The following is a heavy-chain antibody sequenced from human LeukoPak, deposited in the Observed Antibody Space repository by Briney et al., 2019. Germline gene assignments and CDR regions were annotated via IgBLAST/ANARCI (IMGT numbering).Heavy chain of an antibody. CDR2: IKSKTDAGTT. V-gene: IGHV3-15*01. CDR1: GFTFSNVW. J-gene: IGHJ4*02. D-gene: IGHD3-3*01. Sequence: PGGSLRLSCAASGFTFSNVWMSWVRQAPGKGLEWVGRIKSKTDAGTTNYAAPVKDRFTISRDDSENMLYLQMNSLKTEDTAMYYCTTGSGVYDFWSANDYWGQGTLVTVSS. CDR3: TTGSGVYDFWSANDY.